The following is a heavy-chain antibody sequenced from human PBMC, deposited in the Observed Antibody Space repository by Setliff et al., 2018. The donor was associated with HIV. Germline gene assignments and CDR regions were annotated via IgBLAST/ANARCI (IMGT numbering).Heavy chain of an antibody. CDR3: ARERPFDI. CDR2: IYYTGST. J-gene: IGHJ3*02. V-gene: IGHV4-38-2*01. CDR1: GFSINSGYY. Sequence: SETLSLTCAVSGFSINSGYYWGWIRQPPGKGLEWIASIYYTGSTYYNVSLRSRVTISIDTSKNQFSLSLRSVTAADTAVYYCARERPFDIWGQGTMVTVSS. D-gene: IGHD1-1*01.